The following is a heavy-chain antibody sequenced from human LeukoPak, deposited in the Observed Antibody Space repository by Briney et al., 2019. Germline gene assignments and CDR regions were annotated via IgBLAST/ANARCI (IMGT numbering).Heavy chain of an antibody. CDR3: ARYVISGLWYFDI. D-gene: IGHD3-22*01. V-gene: IGHV3-7*01. CDR1: GFTFGSYY. CDR2: MKQDGSEK. J-gene: IGHJ3*02. Sequence: PGRSLRLSCAASGFTFGSYYITWVRQAPGKGLEWVASMKQDGSEKYYVESVKGRFTISRDNAKNSLYLQMNSLRAEDTAVYYCARYVISGLWYFDIWGQGTMVTVSS.